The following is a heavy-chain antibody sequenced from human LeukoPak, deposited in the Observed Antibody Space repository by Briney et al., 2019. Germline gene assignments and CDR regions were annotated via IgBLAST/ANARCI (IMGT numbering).Heavy chain of an antibody. V-gene: IGHV4-59*11. CDR3: AGERSTVNWFDP. Sequence: PSETLSLTCTVSGGSISSHYWSWIRQPPGKGLEWIGYIYYSGSTNYNPSLKSRVTISVDTSKNQFSLKLSSVTAADTAVYYCAGERSTVNWFDPWGQGTLVTVSS. CDR2: IYYSGST. J-gene: IGHJ5*02. CDR1: GGSISSHY. D-gene: IGHD4-17*01.